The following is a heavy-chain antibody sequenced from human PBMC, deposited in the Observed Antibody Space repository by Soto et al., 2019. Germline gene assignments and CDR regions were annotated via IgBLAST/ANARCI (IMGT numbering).Heavy chain of an antibody. CDR1: GGTFSSYA. D-gene: IGHD3-22*01. V-gene: IGHV1-69*13. Sequence: SVNLSCKASGGTFSSYAISWVRQAPGQGLEWMGGIIPIFGTANYAQKFQGRVTITADESTSTAYMELSSLRSEDTAVYYCARDQSSYYDSSGYPRVYGTEVWGKGTTVSISS. CDR2: IIPIFGTA. CDR3: ARDQSSYYDSSGYPRVYGTEV. J-gene: IGHJ6*04.